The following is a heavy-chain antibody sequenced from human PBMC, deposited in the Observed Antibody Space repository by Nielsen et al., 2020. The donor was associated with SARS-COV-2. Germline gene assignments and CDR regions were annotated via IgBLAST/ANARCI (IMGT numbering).Heavy chain of an antibody. CDR1: GGSVSSGTYY. Sequence: SETLSLTCTVSGGSVSSGTYYWTWIRQPPGKGLEWIGEIYHRGSTNYSPSLKTRVTISVDKSKNQFSLELRSVTAADTAVYYCARDCSCGLGSSPSYYFDYWGQGTLVTVSS. V-gene: IGHV4-61*01. D-gene: IGHD7-27*01. CDR2: IYHRGST. J-gene: IGHJ4*02. CDR3: ARDCSCGLGSSPSYYFDY.